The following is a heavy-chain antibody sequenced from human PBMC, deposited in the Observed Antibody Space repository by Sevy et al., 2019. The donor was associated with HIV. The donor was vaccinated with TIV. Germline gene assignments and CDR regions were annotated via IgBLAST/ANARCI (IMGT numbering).Heavy chain of an antibody. Sequence: GGSLRLSCAASGLTFSSYAMNWVRQAPGKGLDWVSTIYGTAGVTYYADSVNGRFTISRDNSKNTLFLQMNSLRAEDTAVYYCAGGRFDSSGSFDAFDVWGQWTMVTVSS. CDR1: GLTFSSYA. J-gene: IGHJ3*01. CDR3: AGGRFDSSGSFDAFDV. CDR2: IYGTAGVT. D-gene: IGHD3-22*01. V-gene: IGHV3-23*01.